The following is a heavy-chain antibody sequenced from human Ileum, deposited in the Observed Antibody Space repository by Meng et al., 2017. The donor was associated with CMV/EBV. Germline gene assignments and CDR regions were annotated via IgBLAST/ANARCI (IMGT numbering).Heavy chain of an antibody. CDR3: SRHKKAPYCSSTSCYETFGWFDP. D-gene: IGHD2-2*01. CDR1: GYIFTDYW. CDR2: IHPGDSDT. J-gene: IGHJ5*02. V-gene: IGHV5-51*01. Sequence: GESLKISCMGSGYIFTDYWIGWVRQMPGKGLEWMGIIHPGDSDTRNSPSFQGQVIISADKSITPAYLQWSSLKASDTAMYYCSRHKKAPYCSSTSCYETFGWFDPWGQGTLVTVSS.